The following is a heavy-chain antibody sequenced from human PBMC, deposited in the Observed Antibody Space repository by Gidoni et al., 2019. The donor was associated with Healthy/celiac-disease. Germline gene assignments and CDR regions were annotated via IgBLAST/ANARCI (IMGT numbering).Heavy chain of an antibody. V-gene: IGHV4-34*01. Sequence: QVQLQQWGAGLLKPSETLSLTCAVYGGSFSGYYWSWIRQPPGKGLEWIGEINHSGSTNYNPSLKSRVTISVDTSKNQFSLKLSSVTAADTAVYYCARELITEIAAAGTRPILNWFDPWGQGTLVTVSS. CDR2: INHSGST. J-gene: IGHJ5*02. D-gene: IGHD6-13*01. CDR1: GGSFSGYY. CDR3: ARELITEIAAAGTRPILNWFDP.